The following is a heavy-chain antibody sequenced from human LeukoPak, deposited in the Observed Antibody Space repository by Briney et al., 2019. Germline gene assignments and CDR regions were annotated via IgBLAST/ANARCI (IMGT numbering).Heavy chain of an antibody. J-gene: IGHJ3*02. V-gene: IGHV1-2*02. Sequence: ASVKVSCKASGYTFTGHYIHWVRQAPGQGLEWMGWIHPNTGVTKYAQKFQGRVTMTRDTSSSTAYMGLSSLRSADTAVYYCASEYKYDSSGANAFDIWGQGTMVTVSS. CDR3: ASEYKYDSSGANAFDI. CDR2: IHPNTGVT. CDR1: GYTFTGHY. D-gene: IGHD3-22*01.